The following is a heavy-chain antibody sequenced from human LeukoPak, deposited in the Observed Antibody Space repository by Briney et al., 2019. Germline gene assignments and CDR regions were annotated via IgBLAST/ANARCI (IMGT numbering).Heavy chain of an antibody. Sequence: ASVKVSCKASGGTFSSYAISWVRQAPGQGLEWMGGIIPIFGTANYAQKFQGRVTITADESTSTAYMELSSLRSEDTAVYYCARSVGYCSGGSCRDAFDIWGQGTMVTVSS. CDR2: IIPIFGTA. CDR1: GGTFSSYA. CDR3: ARSVGYCSGGSCRDAFDI. V-gene: IGHV1-69*13. D-gene: IGHD2-15*01. J-gene: IGHJ3*02.